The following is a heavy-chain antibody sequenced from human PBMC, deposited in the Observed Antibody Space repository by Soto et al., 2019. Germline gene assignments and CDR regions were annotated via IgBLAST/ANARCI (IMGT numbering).Heavy chain of an antibody. D-gene: IGHD1-1*01. CDR3: ARVERGTATTVVDAFDI. CDR1: GGSVSGANYY. Sequence: QVQLQQWGAGLLKPSETLSLTCAVYGGSVSGANYYWSWIRQPPGKGLEWIGEISHSGGTHFNPSLYSRVTISVDTSTNQFSLKMSSVTAPDTALYYCARVERGTATTVVDAFDIWGPGTMVTVSS. V-gene: IGHV4-34*01. CDR2: ISHSGGT. J-gene: IGHJ3*02.